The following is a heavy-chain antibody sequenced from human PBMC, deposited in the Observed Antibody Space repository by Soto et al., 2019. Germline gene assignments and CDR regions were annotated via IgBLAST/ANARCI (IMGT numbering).Heavy chain of an antibody. CDR1: GGTFSSYA. Sequence: GASVKVSCKASGGTFSSYAISWVRQAPGQGLEWMGGIIPIFGTANYAQKFQGRVTITADKSTSTAYMELSSLRSEDTAVYYCARDKGWPGSYYYYYGMDVWGQGTTVTVSS. J-gene: IGHJ6*02. D-gene: IGHD1-26*01. CDR2: IIPIFGTA. V-gene: IGHV1-69*06. CDR3: ARDKGWPGSYYYYYGMDV.